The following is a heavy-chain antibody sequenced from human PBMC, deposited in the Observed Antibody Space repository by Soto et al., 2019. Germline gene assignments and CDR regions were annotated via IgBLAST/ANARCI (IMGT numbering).Heavy chain of an antibody. CDR2: ISWNSGSL. CDR1: GFPFDDYA. V-gene: IGHV3-9*01. Sequence: EVRLVESGGGLVQPGGSLRLSCAASGFPFDDYAMHWVRQAPGKGLEWVSHISWNSGSLAYAGSVRGRFTISRDNANNSVYLQMNSLRPEDTALYYCAKGPHHIPSNPYAYYGMDVWGRGTTVTVSS. CDR3: AKGPHHIPSNPYAYYGMDV. J-gene: IGHJ6*02. D-gene: IGHD2-21*01.